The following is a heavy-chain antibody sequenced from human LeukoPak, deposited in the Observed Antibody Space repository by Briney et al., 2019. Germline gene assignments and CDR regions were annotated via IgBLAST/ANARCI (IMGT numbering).Heavy chain of an antibody. D-gene: IGHD3-3*01. Sequence: SETLSLTCTVSGGSISSYYWSWIRQPPGKGLEWIGYIYYSGSTNYNPSLKSRVTISVDTSKNQFSLKLSSVTAADTAVYYCARARGNFYDFWSGRIGYFDYWGQGTLVTVSS. CDR2: IYYSGST. CDR1: GGSISSYY. CDR3: ARARGNFYDFWSGRIGYFDY. V-gene: IGHV4-59*01. J-gene: IGHJ4*02.